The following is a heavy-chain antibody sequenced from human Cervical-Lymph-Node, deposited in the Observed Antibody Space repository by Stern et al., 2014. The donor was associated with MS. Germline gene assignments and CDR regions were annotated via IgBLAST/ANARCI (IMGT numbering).Heavy chain of an antibody. CDR2: ISVGGGSI. CDR3: ARDPQRGDGYNFDY. Sequence: VQLVESGGGLVKPGGSLRLSCAASGFSFSDYYMSWIRQAPGKGLEWVSYISVGGGSISDADSVKGRFTISRDNAKNSLYLQMNSLRAEDTAVYFCARDPQRGDGYNFDYWGQGTLVTVSS. D-gene: IGHD5-24*01. CDR1: GFSFSDYY. J-gene: IGHJ4*02. V-gene: IGHV3-11*01.